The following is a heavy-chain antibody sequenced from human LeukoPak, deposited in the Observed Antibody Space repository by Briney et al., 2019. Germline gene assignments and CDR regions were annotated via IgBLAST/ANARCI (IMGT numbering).Heavy chain of an antibody. V-gene: IGHV3-23*01. CDR1: GFTFSSYA. Sequence: GGSLRLSCAASGFTFSSYAMSWVRQAPGKGLEWVSGSGSGGSTYYSDSVKGRFTISRDNSKNTLYLQMNSLRAEDTALYYCARSTFIESWGQGTPVTVSS. J-gene: IGHJ4*02. CDR2: SGSGGST. CDR3: ARSTFIES.